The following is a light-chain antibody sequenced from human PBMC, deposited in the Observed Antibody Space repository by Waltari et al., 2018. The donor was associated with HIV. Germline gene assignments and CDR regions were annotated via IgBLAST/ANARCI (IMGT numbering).Light chain of an antibody. CDR1: YSNIGTDA. CDR3: AAWDDSLNALL. Sequence: QSVLTQPPSASGTPGQRVTISCSGCYSNIGTDAANWYQQLPGTAPKLLIYSNNHRPSGVPDRFSGSKSGTSASLAISGLQSEDEAAYYCAAWDDSLNALLFGGGTKLTVL. CDR2: SNN. V-gene: IGLV1-44*01. J-gene: IGLJ2*01.